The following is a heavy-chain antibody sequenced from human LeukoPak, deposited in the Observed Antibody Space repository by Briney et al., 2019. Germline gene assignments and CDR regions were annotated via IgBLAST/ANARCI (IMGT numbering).Heavy chain of an antibody. V-gene: IGHV3-23*01. Sequence: GGSLRLSCAVSGFTFRNYGMNWVRQAPGMGLEWVSGISGSGDRTYYADSVKGRFTISRDNSKNTLYLHLNSLRVEDTAVYYCAKNSGGDSYSSADYWGQGVLVTVPS. D-gene: IGHD2-21*02. CDR2: ISGSGDRT. CDR1: GFTFRNYG. CDR3: AKNSGGDSYSSADY. J-gene: IGHJ4*02.